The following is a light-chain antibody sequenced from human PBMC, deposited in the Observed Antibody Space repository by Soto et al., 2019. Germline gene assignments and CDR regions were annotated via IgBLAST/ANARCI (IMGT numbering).Light chain of an antibody. CDR1: SGDIGDYNY. V-gene: IGLV2-14*01. CDR2: DVS. Sequence: QSVLTQPASVSGSPGQSITISCVGTSGDIGDYNYVSWYQQHPCKVPKVIIYDVSNRPSGVSYRLSGTKSGNTASLTVSGLQAEDEADCYCSSYTRSSTLIFGTGTKVTV. CDR3: SSYTRSSTLI. J-gene: IGLJ1*01.